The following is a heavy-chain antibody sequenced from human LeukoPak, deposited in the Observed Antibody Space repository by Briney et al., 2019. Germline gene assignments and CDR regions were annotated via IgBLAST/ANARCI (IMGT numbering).Heavy chain of an antibody. CDR2: IYYSGST. D-gene: IGHD4-23*01. Sequence: PSETLSLTCTVSGGSISSSSYYWDWIRQPPGKGLELLGTIYYSGSTYYNPSLKSRVTISVDTSKNQFSLKLTSVTAADTAVYYCARNLTTVVTPGAKYNYFDPWGQGTLVTVSS. J-gene: IGHJ5*02. CDR1: GGSISSSSYY. V-gene: IGHV4-39*01. CDR3: ARNLTTVVTPGAKYNYFDP.